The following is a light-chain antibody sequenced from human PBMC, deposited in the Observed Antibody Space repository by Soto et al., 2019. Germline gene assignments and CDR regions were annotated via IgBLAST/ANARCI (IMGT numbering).Light chain of an antibody. Sequence: IQLTQSPSSLSASVGDRVTLTCRASQGITSYLAWYQQKPGEAPELLIYGASTLQSGVPSRFSGSGSGTDFTLTISSLQPEDFATYYCQQLNDYPITFGQGTRLEIK. CDR1: QGITSY. J-gene: IGKJ5*01. CDR2: GAS. CDR3: QQLNDYPIT. V-gene: IGKV1-9*01.